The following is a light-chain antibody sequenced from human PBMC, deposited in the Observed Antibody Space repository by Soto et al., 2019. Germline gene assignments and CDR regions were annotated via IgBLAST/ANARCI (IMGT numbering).Light chain of an antibody. J-gene: IGKJ5*01. Sequence: EIVLTQPPATLSLSPGDRATLSCRTSQSVSSYFAWYQQKHGRAPRLIIYDASNRATVIPARFIGSGSGTDFTLTISSLEHEDFAVYYCQQRSNSPITFCQRTRLQIK. V-gene: IGKV3-11*01. CDR1: QSVSSY. CDR3: QQRSNSPIT. CDR2: DAS.